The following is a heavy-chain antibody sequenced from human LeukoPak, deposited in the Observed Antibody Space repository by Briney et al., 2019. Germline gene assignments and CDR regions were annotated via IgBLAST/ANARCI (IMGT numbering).Heavy chain of an antibody. V-gene: IGHV4-39*07. J-gene: IGHJ4*02. Sequence: SETLSLTCTVSGGSISSSSYYWGWIRQPPGKGLEWIGSIYYSGSTYYNPSLKSRVTISVDTSKNQFSLKLSPVTAADTAVYYCARFQGIAAAGNYWGQGTLVTVSS. D-gene: IGHD6-13*01. CDR3: ARFQGIAAAGNY. CDR1: GGSISSSSYY. CDR2: IYYSGST.